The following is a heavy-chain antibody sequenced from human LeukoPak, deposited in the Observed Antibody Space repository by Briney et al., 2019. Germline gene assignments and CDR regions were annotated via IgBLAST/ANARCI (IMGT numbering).Heavy chain of an antibody. V-gene: IGHV1-2*02. D-gene: IGHD1-26*01. J-gene: IGHJ4*02. CDR3: ARDWRGSYFPDF. CDR1: GYTLIDYY. Sequence: ASVKVSCTASGYTLIDYYMHWVRQAPGQGLEWMGWINPNSGDTNYAQKFQGRVTMTRDTSISTAYMELSRLTSDDTAIYYCARDWRGSYFPDFWGQGTLVTVSS. CDR2: INPNSGDT.